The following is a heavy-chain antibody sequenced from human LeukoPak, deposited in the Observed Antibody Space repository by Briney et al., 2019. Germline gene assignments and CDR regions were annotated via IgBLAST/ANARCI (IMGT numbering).Heavy chain of an antibody. CDR2: IYSGGST. CDR1: GFTVSSNY. Sequence: TGGSLRLSCAASGFTVSSNYMSWVRQAPGKGLEWVSVIYSGGSTYYADSVKGRFTISRDNSKNTLYLQMNSLRAEDTAVYYCARALGGSDMDVWGKGTTVTVSS. CDR3: ARALGGSDMDV. J-gene: IGHJ6*03. D-gene: IGHD3-16*01. V-gene: IGHV3-53*01.